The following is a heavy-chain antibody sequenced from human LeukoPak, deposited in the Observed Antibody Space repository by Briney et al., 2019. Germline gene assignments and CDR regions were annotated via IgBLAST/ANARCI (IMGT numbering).Heavy chain of an antibody. J-gene: IGHJ4*02. V-gene: IGHV3-23*01. CDR1: GFTFSSYA. CDR2: ISGSGGST. CDR3: AKGGYGSGSHMAFDY. D-gene: IGHD3-10*01. Sequence: PGGSLRLSCAASGFTFSSYAMSWVRQAPGKGPEWVSAISGSGGSTYYADSVKGRFTISRDNSKNTLYLQMNSLRAEDTAVYYCAKGGYGSGSHMAFDYWGQGTLVTVSS.